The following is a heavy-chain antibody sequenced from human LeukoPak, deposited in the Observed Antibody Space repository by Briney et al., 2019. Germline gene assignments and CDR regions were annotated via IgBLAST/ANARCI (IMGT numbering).Heavy chain of an antibody. D-gene: IGHD4/OR15-4a*01. Sequence: SETLSLTCSVSGASITTYYWSWIRQSPAKGLEWIGYIYYNGGTNYNPSLKSRVAISIDASKNQFSLRLTSVTAADTGVYYCARDNPANYFDPWGQGTLVTVSS. CDR2: IYYNGGT. V-gene: IGHV4-59*01. CDR3: ARDNPANYFDP. J-gene: IGHJ5*02. CDR1: GASITTYY.